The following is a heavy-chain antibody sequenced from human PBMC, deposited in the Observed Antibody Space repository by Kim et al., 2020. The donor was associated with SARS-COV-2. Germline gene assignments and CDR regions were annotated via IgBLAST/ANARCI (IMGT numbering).Heavy chain of an antibody. J-gene: IGHJ5*02. CDR3: ARIAAAGLTGGSSNWFDP. D-gene: IGHD6-13*01. CDR1: GGSFSGYY. CDR2: INHSGST. V-gene: IGHV4-34*01. Sequence: SETLSLTCAVYGGSFSGYYWSWIRQPPGKGLEWIGEINHSGSTNYNPSLKSRVTISVDTSKNQFSLKLSSVTAADTAVYYCARIAAAGLTGGSSNWFDPWGQGTLVTVSS.